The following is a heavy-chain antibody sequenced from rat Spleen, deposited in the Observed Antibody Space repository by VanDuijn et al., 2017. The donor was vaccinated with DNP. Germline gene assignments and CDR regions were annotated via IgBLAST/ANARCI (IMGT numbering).Heavy chain of an antibody. CDR2: ITYDRSTI. CDR3: ARPDY. CDR1: GFTFSAYY. J-gene: IGHJ2*01. V-gene: IGHV5-7*01. Sequence: EVQLVESGGGLVQPGRSLKLSCTASGFTFSAYYMAWVRQAPRKGLEWVATITYDRSTIYYRDSVKGRFTVSRDNAENTLYLQMDSLRSEDTATYYCARPDYWGQGVMVTVSS.